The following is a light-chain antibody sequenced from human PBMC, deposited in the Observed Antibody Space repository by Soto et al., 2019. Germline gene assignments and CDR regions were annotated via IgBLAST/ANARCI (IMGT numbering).Light chain of an antibody. Sequence: DTQITQSPSSLSASVGDRVPLTFRASQSISSYLNWYQQKPGKAPKLLIYAASSLQSGVPSRFSGSGSGTDFTLTISSLQPEDFATYYCQQSYSTLTFGGGTKVDI. CDR2: AAS. CDR3: QQSYSTLT. CDR1: QSISSY. V-gene: IGKV1-39*01. J-gene: IGKJ4*01.